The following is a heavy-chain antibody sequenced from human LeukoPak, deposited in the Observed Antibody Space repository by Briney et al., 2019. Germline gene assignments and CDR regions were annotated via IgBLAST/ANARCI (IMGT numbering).Heavy chain of an antibody. V-gene: IGHV3-30-3*01. CDR1: GFTFSSYA. CDR2: ISYDGSNK. CDR3: EQSDDAFDI. D-gene: IGHD3-3*01. Sequence: GGSLRLSCAASGFTFSSYAMHWVRQAPGKGLEWVAVISYDGSNKYYADSVKGRFTISRDNSKNTLYLQMNSLRAEDTAVYYCEQSDDAFDIWGQGTVATVSS. J-gene: IGHJ3*02.